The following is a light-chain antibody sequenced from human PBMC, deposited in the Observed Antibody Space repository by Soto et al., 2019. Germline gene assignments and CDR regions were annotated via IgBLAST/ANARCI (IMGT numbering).Light chain of an antibody. J-gene: IGLJ1*01. Sequence: SALTHPASVTGSPRQSITISCTGTSSDVGSYNLVSWYQQHPGKAPKLMIYEGSKRPSGVSNRFSGSKSGNTASLTISGLQAEDEADYYCCSYAGSSTFVFGTGTKVTV. CDR2: EGS. CDR1: SSDVGSYNL. CDR3: CSYAGSSTFV. V-gene: IGLV2-23*01.